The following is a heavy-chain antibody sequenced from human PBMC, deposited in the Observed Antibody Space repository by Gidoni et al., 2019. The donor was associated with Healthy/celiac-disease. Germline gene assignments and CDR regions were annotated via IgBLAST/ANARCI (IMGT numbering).Heavy chain of an antibody. CDR1: GGTFSSYA. D-gene: IGHD2-21*02. V-gene: IGHV1-69*01. Sequence: QVQLVQSGAEVKKPGSSVKVSCQASGGTFSSYAISWVRQAPGQGLEWMGGIIPIFGTANYAQKFQGRVTITADESTSTAYMELSSLRSEDTAVYYCARDREAYCGGDCYAYNWFDPWGQGTLVTVSS. CDR2: IIPIFGTA. J-gene: IGHJ5*02. CDR3: ARDREAYCGGDCYAYNWFDP.